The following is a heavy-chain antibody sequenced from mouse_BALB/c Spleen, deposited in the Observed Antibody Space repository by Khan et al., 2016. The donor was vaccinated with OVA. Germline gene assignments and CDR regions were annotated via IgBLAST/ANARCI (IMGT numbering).Heavy chain of an antibody. CDR2: IYPGTDNT. V-gene: IGHV1S132*01. Sequence: QVQLQQSGAELVRPGASVKLSCKTSGYIFTSYWIHWVKQRSGQGLEWIARIYPGTDNTYYNEKFKDKATLTADKSSSTAYMQLSSLKSEDSDVYCCAREEALYHIDHWGQGTTGTVSS. D-gene: IGHD3-2*02. J-gene: IGHJ2*01. CDR3: AREEALYHIDH. CDR1: GYIFTSYW.